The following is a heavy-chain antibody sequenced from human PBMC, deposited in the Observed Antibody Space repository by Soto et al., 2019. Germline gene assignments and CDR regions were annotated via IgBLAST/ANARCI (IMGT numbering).Heavy chain of an antibody. V-gene: IGHV4-31*01. Sequence: PSETLSLTCTVSGGSISSGSFYWTWIRQLPGKGLEWVGYIYYSGNTYYNPSLKRLITTSVNTYKNQYSLKLSSVTAADTAVYFCARMPTYYDILTSPVQRWGQGTRVTVFS. D-gene: IGHD3-9*01. CDR3: ARMPTYYDILTSPVQR. CDR2: IYYSGNT. J-gene: IGHJ4*02. CDR1: GGSISSGSFY.